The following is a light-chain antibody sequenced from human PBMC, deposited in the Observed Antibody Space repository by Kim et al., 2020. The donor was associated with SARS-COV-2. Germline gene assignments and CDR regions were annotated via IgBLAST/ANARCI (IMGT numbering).Light chain of an antibody. J-gene: IGKJ3*01. Sequence: ASGGDRVTIACQASHDMTKYVNWYQQKSEKAPKLRISGASNLETGVPSRFGGSGSGRDFTFIISSLQPDDSATYYCQQYDDLPFTFGPGTKVDIK. CDR3: QQYDDLPFT. CDR1: HDMTKY. CDR2: GAS. V-gene: IGKV1-33*01.